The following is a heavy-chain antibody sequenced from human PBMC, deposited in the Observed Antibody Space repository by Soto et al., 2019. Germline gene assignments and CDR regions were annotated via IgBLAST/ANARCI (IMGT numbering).Heavy chain of an antibody. CDR2: IKQDGGEG. J-gene: IGHJ4*02. Sequence: EVQLVESGGGLVQPGGSLRLSCVASGFTFSSYFMTWVRQAPGKGLEWVANIKQDGGEGYYVDSVKGRFTISRDNAKNSLYLEMNSLRVEDMALYYCARGGRYFDWLPLDYWGQGTLVAVSS. CDR1: GFTFSSYF. V-gene: IGHV3-7*01. D-gene: IGHD3-9*01. CDR3: ARGGRYFDWLPLDY.